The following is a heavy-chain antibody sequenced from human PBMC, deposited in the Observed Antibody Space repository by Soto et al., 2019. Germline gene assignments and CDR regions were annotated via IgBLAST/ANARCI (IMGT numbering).Heavy chain of an antibody. D-gene: IGHD6-19*01. J-gene: IGHJ4*02. CDR2: ISYDGSNK. CDR1: GFTFSSYA. Sequence: QVQLVESGGGVVQPGRSLRLSCAASGFTFSSYAMHWVRQAPGKGLEWVAVISYDGSNKYYADSVKGRFTISRDNSKITLYLQLNSLRAEDTAVYYCARDPVLAFVAAYYFDYWGQGTLVTVSS. V-gene: IGHV3-30-3*01. CDR3: ARDPVLAFVAAYYFDY.